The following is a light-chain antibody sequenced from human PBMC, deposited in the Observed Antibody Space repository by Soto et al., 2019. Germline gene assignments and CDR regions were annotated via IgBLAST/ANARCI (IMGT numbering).Light chain of an antibody. Sequence: QSALTQPASVSGSPGQSITISCIGTSSDVGGYSFVSWYQQHPGKAPKLMIYDVSNRPSGVSNRFSGSKSGNTASLTISGLQAEDEADYYCSSYTSSSTLVVFGGGTKVTVL. CDR1: SSDVGGYSF. J-gene: IGLJ2*01. CDR3: SSYTSSSTLVV. V-gene: IGLV2-14*01. CDR2: DVS.